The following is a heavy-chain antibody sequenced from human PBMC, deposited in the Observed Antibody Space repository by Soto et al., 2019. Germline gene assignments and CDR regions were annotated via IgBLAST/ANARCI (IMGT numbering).Heavy chain of an antibody. D-gene: IGHD4-17*01. Sequence: GGSLRLSCAASGFTFSDYYMSWIRQAPGKGLEWVSYISSSSSYTNYADSVKGRFTISRDNSKNTLYLQMNSLRAEDTAVYYCAREGYGDYFDAFDIWGQGTMVTVSS. CDR2: ISSSSSYT. V-gene: IGHV3-11*06. J-gene: IGHJ3*02. CDR1: GFTFSDYY. CDR3: AREGYGDYFDAFDI.